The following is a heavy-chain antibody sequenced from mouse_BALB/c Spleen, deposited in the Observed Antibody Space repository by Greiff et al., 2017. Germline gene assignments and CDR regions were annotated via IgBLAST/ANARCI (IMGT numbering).Heavy chain of an antibody. Sequence: EVQVVESGAELVKPGASVKLSCTASGFNIKDTYMHWVKQRPEQGLEWIGRIDPANGNTKYDPKFQGKATITADTSSNTAYLQLSSLTSEDTAVYYCARGGLLRGFDYWGQGTTLTVSS. V-gene: IGHV14-3*02. CDR1: GFNIKDTY. J-gene: IGHJ2*01. CDR2: IDPANGNT. D-gene: IGHD1-1*01. CDR3: ARGGLLRGFDY.